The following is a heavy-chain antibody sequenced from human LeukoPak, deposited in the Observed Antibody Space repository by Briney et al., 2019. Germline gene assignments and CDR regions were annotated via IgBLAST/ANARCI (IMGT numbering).Heavy chain of an antibody. V-gene: IGHV3-30*18. CDR2: ISYDGSNK. CDR3: AKKGYNWNDCLDY. Sequence: GRSLRLSCAASGFTFSSYGMHWVRQAPGKGLEWVAVISYDGSNKYYADSVKGRFTISRDNSKNTLYLQMNSLRAEDTAVYYCAKKGYNWNDCLDYWGQGTLVTVSS. J-gene: IGHJ4*02. D-gene: IGHD1-20*01. CDR1: GFTFSSYG.